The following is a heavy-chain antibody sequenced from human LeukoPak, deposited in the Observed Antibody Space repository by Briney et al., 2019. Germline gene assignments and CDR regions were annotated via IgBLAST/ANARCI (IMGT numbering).Heavy chain of an antibody. D-gene: IGHD6-13*01. CDR3: ATGYSSSWYRPFDY. J-gene: IGHJ4*02. V-gene: IGHV3-23*01. CDR2: ISGSGGST. CDR1: GFTFSSYA. Sequence: PGGSLRLSCAASGFTFSSYAMSWVRQAPGKGLEWVSAISGSGGSTYYADSVKGRFTISRDNSKNTLYLQMNSLRAEDTAVYYCATGYSSSWYRPFDYWGQGTLVTASS.